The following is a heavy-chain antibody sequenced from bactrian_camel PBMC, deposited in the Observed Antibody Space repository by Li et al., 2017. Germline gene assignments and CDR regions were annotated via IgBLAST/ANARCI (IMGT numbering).Heavy chain of an antibody. CDR1: GYTRNWRY. CDR2: ILTGATST. CDR3: ASDWRPYCFLDDKATYTY. D-gene: IGHD3*01. J-gene: IGHJ4*01. V-gene: IGHV3S28*01. Sequence: QLVESGGGSVQAGGSLRLSCQASGYTRNWRYMGWFRQAPGKEREGLAAILTGATSTIYAASVKGRFTISKDNDKNILYLQMTDIKPEDTGMYYCASDWRPYCFLDDKATYTYWGQGTQVTVS.